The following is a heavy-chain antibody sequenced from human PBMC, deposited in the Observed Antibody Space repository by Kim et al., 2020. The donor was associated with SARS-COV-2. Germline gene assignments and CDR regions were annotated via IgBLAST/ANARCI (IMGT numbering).Heavy chain of an antibody. V-gene: IGHV1-2*02. D-gene: IGHD3-10*01. CDR1: GYTFTGYY. Sequence: ASVKVSCKASGYTFTGYYMHWVRQAPGQGLEWMGWINPNSVGTNYAQKVQGRVTMTRDTSISTAYMELSRLRSDDTAVYYCAICGEHTSEYAFDIWGQGTMVTVSS. CDR3: AICGEHTSEYAFDI. CDR2: INPNSVGT. J-gene: IGHJ3*02.